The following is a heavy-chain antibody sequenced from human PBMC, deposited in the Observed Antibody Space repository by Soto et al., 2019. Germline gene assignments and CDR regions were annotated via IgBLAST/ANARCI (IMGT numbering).Heavy chain of an antibody. CDR1: GGSISSSHW. CDR2: ISHSGTS. D-gene: IGHD3-10*01. CDR3: ARVVLTITRGAFDA. J-gene: IGHJ3*01. V-gene: IGHV4-4*02. Sequence: QVQLQESGPGLVKPSGTLSLTCAVSGGSISSSHWWTWVRQSPGKGLEYIGEISHSGTSNSNPSRKSRVTLAVDKSKNHFSLTLTSVTAADTVVYYCARVVLTITRGAFDAWGQGTLVIVSS.